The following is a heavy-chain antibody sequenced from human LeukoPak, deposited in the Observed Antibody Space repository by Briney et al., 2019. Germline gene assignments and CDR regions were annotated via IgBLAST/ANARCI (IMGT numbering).Heavy chain of an antibody. CDR3: ARALPAASHTSFDY. Sequence: PGGSLRLSCAASGFTVSSNYMSWVRQAPGKGLEWVSIIYSDGNTFYADSVKGRFTISRGISKNTLYLQMNSLRAEDTALFYCARALPAASHTSFDYWGQGALVTVSS. CDR2: IYSDGNT. V-gene: IGHV3-66*01. CDR1: GFTVSSNY. J-gene: IGHJ4*02. D-gene: IGHD2-2*01.